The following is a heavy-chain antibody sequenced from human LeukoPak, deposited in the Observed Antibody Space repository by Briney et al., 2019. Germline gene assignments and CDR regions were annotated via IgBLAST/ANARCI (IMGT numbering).Heavy chain of an antibody. CDR2: IGPTGFDR. D-gene: IGHD1-14*01. CDR1: GLTFSTSG. CDR3: ATETNGRHYDY. J-gene: IGHJ4*02. V-gene: IGHV3-21*06. Sequence: GGSLRLSCTTSGLTFSTSGFNWVRQAPGKGLEWVASIGPTGFDRYHADSIKGRFTISRDNANNFLYLQMDSLRAEDTAVYYCATETNGRHYDYWGQGTLLTPSS.